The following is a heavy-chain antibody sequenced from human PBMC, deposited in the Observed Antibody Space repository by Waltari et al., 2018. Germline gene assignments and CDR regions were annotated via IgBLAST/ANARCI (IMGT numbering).Heavy chain of an antibody. CDR2: SYCSGGT. J-gene: IGHJ4*02. CDR1: GGSISSSSYY. V-gene: IGHV4-39*07. Sequence: QLQLQESGPGLVKPSETLSLTCTVSGGSISSSSYYWGWIRQPPGKGLEWIGSSYCSGGTSYNPSLKRRVTISVDTSKNQFSRKLSSVTAADTAVYYCARGRQHCSGGSCYRPRYYFDYWGQGTLVTVSS. D-gene: IGHD2-15*01. CDR3: ARGRQHCSGGSCYRPRYYFDY.